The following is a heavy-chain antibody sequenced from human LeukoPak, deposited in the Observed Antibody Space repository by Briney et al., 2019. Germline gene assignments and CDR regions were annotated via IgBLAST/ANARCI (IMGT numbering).Heavy chain of an antibody. Sequence: SETLSLTCTVSGGSISSSSYYWGWIRQPPGKGLEWIGGIYYSGSTYYNPSLKSRVTISVDTSKNQFSLKLSSVTAAGTAVYYCARALHYYGSGFDYWGQGTLVTVSS. CDR2: IYYSGST. CDR1: GGSISSSSYY. V-gene: IGHV4-39*01. J-gene: IGHJ4*02. D-gene: IGHD3-10*01. CDR3: ARALHYYGSGFDY.